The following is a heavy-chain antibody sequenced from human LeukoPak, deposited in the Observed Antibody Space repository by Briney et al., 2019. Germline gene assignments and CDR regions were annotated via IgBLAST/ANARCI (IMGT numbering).Heavy chain of an antibody. CDR1: GFSFSDYY. V-gene: IGHV3-11*04. J-gene: IGHJ4*02. CDR3: ARVSPTTVPTLQYFDY. CDR2: ISSIGSPI. D-gene: IGHD4-17*01. Sequence: GSLRLSCAASGFSFSDYYISWLRQPPGNGLEWVAYISSIGSPIYYADSVKGRFTISRDNAKHPLYLQMSSLRAEDTAVYYCARVSPTTVPTLQYFDYWGQGTMVTVSS.